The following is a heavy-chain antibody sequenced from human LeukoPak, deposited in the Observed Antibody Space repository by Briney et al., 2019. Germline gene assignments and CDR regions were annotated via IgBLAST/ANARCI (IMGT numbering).Heavy chain of an antibody. Sequence: GESLKISCKGSGYGFTSYWIGWVRQMPGKGLEWMGIIYPGDSDTRYSPSFQGQVTISADKSISTAYLQWSSLKASDTAMYYCARHVGGGDIVVVPAGFDPWGQGTLVTVSS. J-gene: IGHJ5*02. CDR1: GYGFTSYW. D-gene: IGHD2-2*01. CDR3: ARHVGGGDIVVVPAGFDP. CDR2: IYPGDSDT. V-gene: IGHV5-51*01.